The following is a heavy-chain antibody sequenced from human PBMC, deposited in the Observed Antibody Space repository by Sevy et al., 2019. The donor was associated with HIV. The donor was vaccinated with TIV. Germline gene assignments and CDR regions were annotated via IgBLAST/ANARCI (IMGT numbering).Heavy chain of an antibody. J-gene: IGHJ4*02. CDR2: INSDGSST. D-gene: IGHD3-22*01. Sequence: GGSLRLSCAASGITFTPYWMHWVRQVPGKGLVWVSRINSDGSSTSYAESVKGRFTISRDNGKNTLYLQMKSLRVEDTAVYFCSRGLYYYDMRGHQEPGDYWGQGVLVTVSS. CDR3: SRGLYYYDMRGHQEPGDY. V-gene: IGHV3-74*01. CDR1: GITFTPYW.